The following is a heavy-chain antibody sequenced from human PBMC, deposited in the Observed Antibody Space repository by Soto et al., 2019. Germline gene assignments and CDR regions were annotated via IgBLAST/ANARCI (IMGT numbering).Heavy chain of an antibody. D-gene: IGHD3-16*01. J-gene: IGHJ6*02. CDR3: ARGDDFDYYYGVDV. CDR2: ITPIFGTA. Sequence: SVKVSCKAYGGTFSSHAIGLVRHAPGQGLEWMGGITPIFGTANYAQTFQGRVTITADKFTATAYMELRSLTSEDTAIYYCARGDDFDYYYGVDVWGQGTTVTVSS. V-gene: IGHV1-69*06. CDR1: GGTFSSHA.